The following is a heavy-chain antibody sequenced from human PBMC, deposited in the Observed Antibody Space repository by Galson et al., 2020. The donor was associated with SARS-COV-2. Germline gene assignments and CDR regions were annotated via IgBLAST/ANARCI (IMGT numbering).Heavy chain of an antibody. V-gene: IGHV3-33*06. J-gene: IGHJ3*02. D-gene: IGHD3-10*01. CDR3: AKGPSGDVLLWFGELADAFDI. CDR2: IWYDGSNK. Sequence: QLGESLKISCAASGFTFSSYGMHWVRQAPGKGLEWVAVIWYDGSNKYYADSVKGRFTISRDNSKNTLYLQMNSLRAEDTAVYYCAKGPSGDVLLWFGELADAFDIWGQGTMVTVSS. CDR1: GFTFSSYG.